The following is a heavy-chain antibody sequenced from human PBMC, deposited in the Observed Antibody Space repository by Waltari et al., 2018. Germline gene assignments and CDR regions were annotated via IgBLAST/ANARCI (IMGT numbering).Heavy chain of an antibody. CDR1: GGSISRASYY. V-gene: IGHV4-39*01. CDR3: ARLSYHIVTGYGWFDP. J-gene: IGHJ5*02. Sequence: QLQLQESGPGLVKPSETLSLTCTVSGGSISRASYYLGCIRQPPGKGLEWIGIISYSGSTYYNPSLKSRVTISVDTSKNQFSLKLSSVTAADTAVYYCARLSYHIVTGYGWFDPWGLGTLVTVSS. CDR2: ISYSGST. D-gene: IGHD3-9*01.